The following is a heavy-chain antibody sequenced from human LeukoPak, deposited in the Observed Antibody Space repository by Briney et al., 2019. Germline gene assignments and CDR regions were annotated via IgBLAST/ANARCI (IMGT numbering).Heavy chain of an antibody. D-gene: IGHD6-6*01. V-gene: IGHV3-74*01. CDR2: INSDGSST. CDR1: GSTFSSYW. CDR3: ARDVSITPRPGRTYYYYYGMDV. J-gene: IGHJ6*02. Sequence: GGSLRLSCAASGSTFSSYWMHWVRQAPGKGLMWVSRINSDGSSTSYADSVKGRFTISRDNAKNTLYLQMNSLRAEDTAVYYCARDVSITPRPGRTYYYYYGMDVWGQGTTVTVSS.